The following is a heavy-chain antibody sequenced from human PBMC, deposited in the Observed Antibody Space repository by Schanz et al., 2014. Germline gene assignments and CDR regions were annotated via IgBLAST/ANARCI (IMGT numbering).Heavy chain of an antibody. CDR2: INTGVNT. J-gene: IGHJ4*02. CDR1: GFTFGDYA. Sequence: EVQLLESGGGLVQPGGSLRLSCAASGFTFGDYAMTWVRQAPGKGLEWVSAINTGVNTYYEDSVRGRFTMSRDNSKNTLYLQMDSLRAGDAAVYYCARGVIAAAGGAIEYWGQGTLIAVSA. D-gene: IGHD6-13*01. CDR3: ARGVIAAAGGAIEY. V-gene: IGHV3-23*01.